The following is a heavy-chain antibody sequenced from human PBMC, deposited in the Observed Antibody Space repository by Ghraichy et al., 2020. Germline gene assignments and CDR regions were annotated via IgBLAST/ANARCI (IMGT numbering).Heavy chain of an antibody. Sequence: SQTLSLTCAISGDSVSSNSAAWNWIRQSPSRGLEWLGRTYYRSKWYNDYAVSVKSRITINPDTSKNQFTLQLNSVTPEDTAVYYCARDWNGNWEPKNKFDYWGQGTLVTVSS. CDR3: ARDWNGNWEPKNKFDY. D-gene: IGHD1-1*01. V-gene: IGHV6-1*01. CDR2: TYYRSKWYN. J-gene: IGHJ4*02. CDR1: GDSVSSNSAA.